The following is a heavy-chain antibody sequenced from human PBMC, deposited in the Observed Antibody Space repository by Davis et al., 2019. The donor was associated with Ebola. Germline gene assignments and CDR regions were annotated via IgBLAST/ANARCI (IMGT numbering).Heavy chain of an antibody. CDR1: GFTFRGYW. J-gene: IGHJ4*02. V-gene: IGHV3-74*01. CDR2: INPEESVT. Sequence: GESPKISCAASGFTFRGYWMLWVRQRPGKGLEWVSRINPEESVTNYAESVKGRFTISRDNAKNTLYLQMDSLRAEDTATYYCARDYWGSGDYWGQGTLVTVSS. D-gene: IGHD7-27*01. CDR3: ARDYWGSGDY.